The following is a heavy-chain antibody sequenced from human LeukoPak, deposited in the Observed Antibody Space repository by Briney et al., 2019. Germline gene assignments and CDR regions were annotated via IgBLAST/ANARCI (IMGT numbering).Heavy chain of an antibody. CDR1: GFTFSSYG. Sequence: PGRSLRLSCAASGFTFSSYGMHWVRQAPGKGLEWVAVIWYDGSNKYYADSVKGRFTISRDNSKNTLYLQMNSLRAEDTAVYYCARRLYYDSSGYAVWGQGTMVTVSS. CDR3: ARRLYYDSSGYAV. CDR2: IWYDGSNK. J-gene: IGHJ3*01. D-gene: IGHD3-22*01. V-gene: IGHV3-33*01.